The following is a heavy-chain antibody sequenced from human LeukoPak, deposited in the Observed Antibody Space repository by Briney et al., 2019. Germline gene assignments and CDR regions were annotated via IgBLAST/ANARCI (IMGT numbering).Heavy chain of an antibody. J-gene: IGHJ4*02. D-gene: IGHD3-10*01. CDR2: ISYDGSDK. V-gene: IGHV3-30*18. Sequence: PGRSLRLSCAASGFTFSTYGMHWVRQAPGKGLGWVAVISYDGSDKYYAGSVKGRFTISRDNSKNTLYLQMNSLRAEDTAVYYCAKDYNYCYGYYFDYWGQGTLVTVSS. CDR1: GFTFSTYG. CDR3: AKDYNYCYGYYFDY.